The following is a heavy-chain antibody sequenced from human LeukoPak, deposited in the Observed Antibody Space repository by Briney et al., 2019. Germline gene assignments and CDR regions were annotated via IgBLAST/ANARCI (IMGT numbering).Heavy chain of an antibody. CDR1: GGFISSGGYS. V-gene: IGHV4-30-2*01. CDR2: IYHSGST. D-gene: IGHD2-2*01. Sequence: SETLSLTCAVSGGFISSGGYSWSWIRQPPGKGLEWIGYIYHSGSTYYNPSLKSRVTISVDRSKNQFSLKLSSVTAADTAVYYCARGWVGYCSSTSCPPMFDPWGQGTLVTVSS. J-gene: IGHJ5*02. CDR3: ARGWVGYCSSTSCPPMFDP.